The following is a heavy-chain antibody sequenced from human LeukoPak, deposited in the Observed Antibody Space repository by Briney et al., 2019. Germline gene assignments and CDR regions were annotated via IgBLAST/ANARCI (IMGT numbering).Heavy chain of an antibody. CDR3: ARAVLLWFGDLGHGMDV. V-gene: IGHV4-34*01. Sequence: SETLSLTCAVYGGSFSGHYWSWIRQPPGKGLEWIGEINHSGSTNYNPSLKSRVTISVDTSKNQFSLKLSSVTAADTAVYYCARAVLLWFGDLGHGMDVWGKGTTVTVSS. D-gene: IGHD3-10*01. CDR1: GGSFSGHY. J-gene: IGHJ6*04. CDR2: INHSGST.